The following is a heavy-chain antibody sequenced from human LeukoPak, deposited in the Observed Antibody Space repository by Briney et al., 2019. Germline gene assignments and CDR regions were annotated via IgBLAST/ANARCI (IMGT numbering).Heavy chain of an antibody. V-gene: IGHV3-21*01. J-gene: IGHJ4*02. Sequence: PGGSLRLSCAASGFTFSSYSMNWVRQAPGKGLEWVSSISSSSSYTYYADSVKGRFTISRDNAKNSLYLQMNSLRAEDTAVYYCARVVGYSYGYVSYFDYWGQGTLVTVSS. CDR2: ISSSSSYT. D-gene: IGHD5-18*01. CDR3: ARVVGYSYGYVSYFDY. CDR1: GFTFSSYS.